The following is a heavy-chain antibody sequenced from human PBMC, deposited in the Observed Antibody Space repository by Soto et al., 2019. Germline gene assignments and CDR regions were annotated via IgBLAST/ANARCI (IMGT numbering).Heavy chain of an antibody. CDR3: AKDRVTGTITGYYYGMDV. V-gene: IGHV3-30*18. CDR2: ISYDGSNK. CDR1: GFTFSSYG. D-gene: IGHD1-7*01. J-gene: IGHJ6*02. Sequence: QVQLVESGGGVVQPGRSLRLSCAASGFTFSSYGMHWVRQAPGKGLEWVAVISYDGSNKYYADSVKGRFTISRDNSKNTLYLQMNSLRAEDTAVYYCAKDRVTGTITGYYYGMDVWGQGTTVTVSS.